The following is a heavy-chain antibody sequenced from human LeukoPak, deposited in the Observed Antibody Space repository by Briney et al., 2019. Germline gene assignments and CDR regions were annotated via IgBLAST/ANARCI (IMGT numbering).Heavy chain of an antibody. CDR1: GFTVSSNY. Sequence: GGSLRLSCAASGFTVSSNYMSWVRQAPGKGLEWVSVIYSGGSTYYADSVKGRFTISRDNSKNTLYLQMNSLRAKDTAVYYCARDDDSSGYYAFDYWGQGTLVTVSS. CDR3: ARDDDSSGYYAFDY. D-gene: IGHD3-22*01. J-gene: IGHJ4*02. CDR2: IYSGGST. V-gene: IGHV3-66*01.